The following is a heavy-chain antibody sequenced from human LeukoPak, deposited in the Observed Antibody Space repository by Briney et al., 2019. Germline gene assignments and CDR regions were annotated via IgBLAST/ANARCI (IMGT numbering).Heavy chain of an antibody. J-gene: IGHJ3*02. V-gene: IGHV4-39*07. CDR3: ARDGFYAILISTTWGAFDT. CDR2: IYYSGST. D-gene: IGHD2-2*01. CDR1: GGSISSSSYY. Sequence: SETLSLTCTVSGGSISSSSYYWGWIRQPPGKGLEWIGSIYYSGSTYYNPSLKSRVTISVDTSKNQFSLKLSSVTAADTAVYYCARDGFYAILISTTWGAFDTWGQGTMVTVSS.